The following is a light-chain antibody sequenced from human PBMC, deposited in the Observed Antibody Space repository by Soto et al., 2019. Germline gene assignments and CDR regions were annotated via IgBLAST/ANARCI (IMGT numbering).Light chain of an antibody. CDR3: QQYNNWPH. CDR1: QSVSSN. CDR2: GAS. Sequence: EIVMTQSPATLSVSPGARATLSCRASQSVSSNLAWYQQKPGQAPRLLIYGASTRATGIPARFSGSGSGTEFTLTISSLQSEEFAVYYCQQYNNWPHVGQGTRLEIK. J-gene: IGKJ5*01. V-gene: IGKV3-15*01.